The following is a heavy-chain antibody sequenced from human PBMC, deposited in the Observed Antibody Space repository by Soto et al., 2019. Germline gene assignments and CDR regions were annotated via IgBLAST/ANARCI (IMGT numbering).Heavy chain of an antibody. D-gene: IGHD3-3*01. Sequence: VQLEESGGGLGQPGGSLRLSCEASGFTFSGHWMSWVRQAPGKGLEWVANINQDGSEKHYVDSVKGRFTISRDNAKNSVFLQINSLRDEDTATFYCARDHFSTATGEVIKAFDYWGQGALVIVSS. CDR3: ARDHFSTATGEVIKAFDY. CDR2: INQDGSEK. V-gene: IGHV3-7*05. CDR1: GFTFSGHW. J-gene: IGHJ4*02.